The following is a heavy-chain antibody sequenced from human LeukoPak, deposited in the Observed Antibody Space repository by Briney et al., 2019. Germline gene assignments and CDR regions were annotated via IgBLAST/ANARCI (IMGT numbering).Heavy chain of an antibody. J-gene: IGHJ4*02. CDR3: ARSSGRKFFFDY. Sequence: GGSLRLSCAASGFTFSSYSMNWVRQAPGKGLEWVSSISSSSSYIYYADSVKGRFTISRVNAKNSLYLQMNSLRAEDTAVYYCARSSGRKFFFDYWGQGTLVTVSS. CDR1: GFTFSSYS. V-gene: IGHV3-21*01. D-gene: IGHD6-19*01. CDR2: ISSSSSYI.